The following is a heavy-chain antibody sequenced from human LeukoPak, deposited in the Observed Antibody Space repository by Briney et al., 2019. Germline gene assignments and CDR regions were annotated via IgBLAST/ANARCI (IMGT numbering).Heavy chain of an antibody. CDR2: ISASGGNT. D-gene: IGHD3-16*01. J-gene: IGHJ5*02. Sequence: GGSLRLSCAASGFTFTNYAMSWVRQAPGKGLEWVSTISASGGNTYYADSVKGRFTISRDNSENTLYLQMNSLRAEDTAVYYCAKDSLMLTPLARFDPWGQGTLVTVSS. CDR3: AKDSLMLTPLARFDP. V-gene: IGHV3-23*01. CDR1: GFTFTNYA.